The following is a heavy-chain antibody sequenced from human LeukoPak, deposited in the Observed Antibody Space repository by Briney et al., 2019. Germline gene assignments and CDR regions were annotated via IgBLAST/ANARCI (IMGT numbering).Heavy chain of an antibody. J-gene: IGHJ4*02. CDR1: GFTFSNAW. D-gene: IGHD5/OR15-5a*01. CDR2: IKSKTDGGTT. V-gene: IGHV3-15*01. Sequence: GGSLRLSCPASGFTFSNAWMSWVRQAPGKGLKWVGRIKSKTDGGTTDYAAPVKGRFTISRDDSKNTLYLQMNSLKTEDTAVYYCTTDLSERYYFDYWGQETLVTVSS. CDR3: TTDLSERYYFDY.